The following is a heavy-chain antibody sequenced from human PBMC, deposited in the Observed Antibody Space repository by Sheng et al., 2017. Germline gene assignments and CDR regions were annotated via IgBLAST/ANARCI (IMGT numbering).Heavy chain of an antibody. CDR2: IYYSGAA. CDR1: GGSISSNHFY. D-gene: IGHD3-22*01. J-gene: IGHJ6*03. Sequence: QLQLQESGPGLVKPSETLSLTCTVSGGSISSNHFYWTWIRQHPEKGLEWIGGIYYSGAANYNPSLKSRVTISVDTSKNQFSLNLSSVTAADTAVYYCATYRISMILVAPPDYMDVWGKGPRSSS. CDR3: ATYRISMILVAPPDYMDV. V-gene: IGHV4-39*01.